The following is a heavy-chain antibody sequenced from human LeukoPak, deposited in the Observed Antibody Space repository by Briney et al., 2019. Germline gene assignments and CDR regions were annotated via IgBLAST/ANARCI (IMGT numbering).Heavy chain of an antibody. CDR3: ARGSGEQWLPWDAFDI. D-gene: IGHD6-19*01. CDR2: ISSSSSTI. CDR1: GFTFSSYS. V-gene: IGHV3-48*04. Sequence: PGGSLRLSCAASGFTFSSYSMNWVRQAPGKGLEWVSYISSSSSTIYYADSVKGRFTISRDNAKNSLYLQMNSLRAEDTAVYYCARGSGEQWLPWDAFDIWGQGTMVTVSS. J-gene: IGHJ3*02.